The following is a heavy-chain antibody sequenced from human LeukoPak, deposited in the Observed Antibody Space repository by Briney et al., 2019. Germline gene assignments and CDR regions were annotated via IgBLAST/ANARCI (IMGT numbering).Heavy chain of an antibody. D-gene: IGHD3-22*01. V-gene: IGHV4-34*01. J-gene: IGHJ4*02. Sequence: SETLSLTCAVYGGSFSGYYWSWIRQPPGKGLEWIGEINHSGSTNYNPSLKSRVTISVDTSKNQFSLKLSSVTAADTAVYYCARAGDSSGYPVDYWGQGTLVTVSS. CDR2: INHSGST. CDR3: ARAGDSSGYPVDY. CDR1: GGSFSGYY.